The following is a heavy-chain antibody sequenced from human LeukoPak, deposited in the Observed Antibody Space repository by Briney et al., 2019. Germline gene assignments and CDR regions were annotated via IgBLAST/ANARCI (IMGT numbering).Heavy chain of an antibody. CDR1: GFTFSTNA. V-gene: IGHV3-23*01. CDR2: ISGSGAST. J-gene: IGHJ4*02. Sequence: GGSLRLSCAASGFTFSTNAMSWVCQAPGKGLERISGISGSGASTYYADSVTGRFTISRDNSRNTLYLQMNSLRGDDTAVYYCAKDVGKWESLHFFDYWGQGTLVTVSS. D-gene: IGHD1-26*01. CDR3: AKDVGKWESLHFFDY.